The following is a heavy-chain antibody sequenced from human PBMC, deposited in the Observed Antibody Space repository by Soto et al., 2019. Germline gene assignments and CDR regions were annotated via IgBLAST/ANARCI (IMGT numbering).Heavy chain of an antibody. CDR2: INAGNGNT. CDR3: ARSIVVVTALDY. V-gene: IGHV1-3*01. D-gene: IGHD2-21*02. Sequence: QVQLVQSGAEVKKPGASVKVSCKASGYTFTSYAMHWVRQAPGQRLEWMGWINAGNGNTKYSQKFQGRVTINRDTSASTAYMELSSLRSEDTAVYYCARSIVVVTALDYWGRGTLVTVSS. CDR1: GYTFTSYA. J-gene: IGHJ4*02.